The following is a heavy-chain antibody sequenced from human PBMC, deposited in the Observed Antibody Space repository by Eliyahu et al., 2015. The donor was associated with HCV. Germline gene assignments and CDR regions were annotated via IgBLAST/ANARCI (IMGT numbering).Heavy chain of an antibody. CDR3: YGPIVSGNFNWFDP. J-gene: IGHJ5*02. D-gene: IGHD4-23*01. CDR1: GFTFSSYA. V-gene: IGHV3-64D*08. CDR2: ISSNGGST. Sequence: SGFTFSSYAMHWVRQAPGKGLEYVSAISSNGGSTYYADSVKGRFTISRDNSKNTLYLQMSSLRAEDTAVYYCYGPIVSGNFNWFDPWGQGTLVTVSS.